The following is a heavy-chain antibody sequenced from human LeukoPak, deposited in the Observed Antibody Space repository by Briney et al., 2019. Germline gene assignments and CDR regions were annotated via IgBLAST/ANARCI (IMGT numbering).Heavy chain of an antibody. CDR2: ISYDGSNK. V-gene: IGHV3-30-3*01. D-gene: IGHD3-16*01. CDR1: GFTFGIYA. CDR3: ARDESDGGVPVDY. Sequence: PGRSLTLVWALSGFTFGIYATHWARQAARNWREWVAVISYDGSNKYYADSVKGRFTISRDNSKNTLYLQMNSLRAEDTAVYYCARDESDGGVPVDYWGQGTLVTVSS. J-gene: IGHJ4*02.